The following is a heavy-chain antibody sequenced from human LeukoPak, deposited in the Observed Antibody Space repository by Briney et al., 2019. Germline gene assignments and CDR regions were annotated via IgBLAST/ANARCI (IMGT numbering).Heavy chain of an antibody. V-gene: IGHV3-9*01. J-gene: IGHJ4*02. CDR1: GFTFDDYA. Sequence: GRSLRLSCAASGFTFDDYAMHWVRQAPGKGLEWVSGISWNSGSIGYADSVKGRFTISRDNAKNSLYLQMNSLRAEDTALYYCAGVGYYSDSSGYSDYWGQGTLVTVSS. CDR2: ISWNSGSI. D-gene: IGHD3-22*01. CDR3: AGVGYYSDSSGYSDY.